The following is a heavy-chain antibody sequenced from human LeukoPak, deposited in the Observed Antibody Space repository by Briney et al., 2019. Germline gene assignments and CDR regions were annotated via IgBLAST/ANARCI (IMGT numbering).Heavy chain of an antibody. CDR3: ARDESLVVTTSGYFDY. Sequence: ASVKVSCKASGYTFTSYGISWVRQAPGQELEWMGWISAYNGNTNYAQKLQGRVTMTTDTSTSTAYMELRSLRSDDTAVYYCARDESLVVTTSGYFDYWGQGTLVTVSS. V-gene: IGHV1-18*01. CDR1: GYTFTSYG. J-gene: IGHJ4*02. D-gene: IGHD3-22*01. CDR2: ISAYNGNT.